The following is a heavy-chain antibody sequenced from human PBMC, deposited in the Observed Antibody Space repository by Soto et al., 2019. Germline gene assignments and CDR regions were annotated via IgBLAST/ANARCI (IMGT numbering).Heavy chain of an antibody. CDR1: GGSISSSSYY. J-gene: IGHJ4*02. D-gene: IGHD2-15*01. CDR3: ARTYRGTNFDY. V-gene: IGHV4-39*01. CDR2: IYYSGST. Sequence: QLQLQESGPGLVKPSETLSLTCTVSGGSISSSSYYWGWIRQPPGKGLEWIGSIYYSGSTYYNPSLKSRVTISVDTSKNQFSLKLSSVTAADTAVYYCARTYRGTNFDYWGQGTLVTVSS.